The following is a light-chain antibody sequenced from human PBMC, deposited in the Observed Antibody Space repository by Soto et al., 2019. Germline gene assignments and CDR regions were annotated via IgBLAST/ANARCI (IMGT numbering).Light chain of an antibody. J-gene: IGLJ3*02. Sequence: QSVLTQPPSVSAAPGQTVTISWSGVTSNIGDNYVSWYQQFPGTAPKFLIYDNDKRPSGIPDRFSGSKSGTSATLGITGLQTGDEADYFCGTWDYSLSVWVFGGGTKLTVL. V-gene: IGLV1-51*01. CDR3: GTWDYSLSVWV. CDR1: TSNIGDNY. CDR2: DND.